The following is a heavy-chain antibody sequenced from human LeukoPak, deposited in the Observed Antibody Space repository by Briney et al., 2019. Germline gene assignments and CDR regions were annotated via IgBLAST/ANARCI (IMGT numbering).Heavy chain of an antibody. J-gene: IGHJ4*02. CDR1: GGSFSGYY. Sequence: SETLSLTCAVYGGSFSGYYWSWIRQPPGKGLEWIGEINHSGSTNYNPSLKSRVTISVDTSKNQFPLKLSSVTAADTAVYYCARARIAAAAPHFDYWGQGTLVTVSS. D-gene: IGHD6-13*01. CDR2: INHSGST. V-gene: IGHV4-34*01. CDR3: ARARIAAAAPHFDY.